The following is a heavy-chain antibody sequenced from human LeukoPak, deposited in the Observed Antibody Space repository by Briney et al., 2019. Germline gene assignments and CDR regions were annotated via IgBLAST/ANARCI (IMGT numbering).Heavy chain of an antibody. J-gene: IGHJ2*01. Sequence: PSETLSPTCAVYGGSFSGYYWSWIRQPPGKGLEWIGEINHSGSTNYSPSLKSRVTISVDTSKNQFSLKLSSVTAADTAVYYCARGPRVIIWQYYWYFDLWGRGTLVTVSS. D-gene: IGHD6-19*01. CDR3: ARGPRVIIWQYYWYFDL. CDR1: GGSFSGYY. CDR2: INHSGST. V-gene: IGHV4-34*01.